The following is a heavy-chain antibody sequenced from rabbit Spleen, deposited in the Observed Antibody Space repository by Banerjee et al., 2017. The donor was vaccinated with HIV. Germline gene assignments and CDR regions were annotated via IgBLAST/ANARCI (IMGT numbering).Heavy chain of an antibody. D-gene: IGHD6-1*01. CDR2: AYGGSSGFT. CDR3: ASAYSDIYFNL. V-gene: IGHV1S45*01. CDR1: GIDFSDAYY. J-gene: IGHJ4*01. Sequence: QEQLVESGGGLVQPEGSLTLTCKASGIDFSDAYYMCWVRQAPGKGLEWVACAYGGSSGFTYFATWAKGRFTCSKTSSTTVTLQMTRLTAADTATYFCASAYSDIYFNLWGQGTLVTVS.